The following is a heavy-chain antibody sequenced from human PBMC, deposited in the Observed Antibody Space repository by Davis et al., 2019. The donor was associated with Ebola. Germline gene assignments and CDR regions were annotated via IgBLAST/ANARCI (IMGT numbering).Heavy chain of an antibody. CDR1: GGSINNYF. D-gene: IGHD4-17*01. CDR2: IHYLGNT. J-gene: IGHJ6*02. V-gene: IGHV4-59*01. CDR3: ARGNYGDYIVLYYYNMDA. Sequence: SETLSLTCTVSGGSINNYFWSWIRQPPGKGLEWIGNIHYLGNTNYNPSLKSRVTMSVDTSKNQFSLKLSSVTAADTAVYYCARGNYGDYIVLYYYNMDAWGQGTTVTVSS.